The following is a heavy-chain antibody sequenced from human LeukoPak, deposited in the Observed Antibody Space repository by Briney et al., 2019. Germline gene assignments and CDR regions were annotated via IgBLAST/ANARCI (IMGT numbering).Heavy chain of an antibody. J-gene: IGHJ4*02. D-gene: IGHD6-6*01. Sequence: PGGPLRLSCAASGFTFSSYNMNWVRQAPGKGLEWVSSISSSGSYVYYADSVKGRFTISRDNAKNSLYLQMDSLRAEDTAVYYCARDPVAAPAFDSWGQGTLVTVSS. V-gene: IGHV3-21*01. CDR2: ISSSGSYV. CDR1: GFTFSSYN. CDR3: ARDPVAAPAFDS.